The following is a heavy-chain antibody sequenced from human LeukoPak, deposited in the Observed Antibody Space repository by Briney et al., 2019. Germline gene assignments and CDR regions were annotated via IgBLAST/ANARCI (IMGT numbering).Heavy chain of an antibody. D-gene: IGHD3-3*01. CDR3: AKGRKIFGVVIRGDYFDY. J-gene: IGHJ4*02. V-gene: IGHV3-9*01. Sequence: PGGSLRLSCAASGFTFDDYAMHWVRQAPGKGLEWVSGISWNSGSMGYADSAKGRFTISRDNAKNSLYLQMNSLRAEDTALYYCAKGRKIFGVVIRGDYFDYWGQGTLVTVSS. CDR1: GFTFDDYA. CDR2: ISWNSGSM.